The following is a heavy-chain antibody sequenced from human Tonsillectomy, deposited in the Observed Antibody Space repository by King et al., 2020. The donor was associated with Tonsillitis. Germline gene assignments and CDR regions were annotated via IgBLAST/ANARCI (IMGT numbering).Heavy chain of an antibody. CDR1: GGSISTYY. CDR3: ARDIPGPLASGGFFPGGDYYYSYGMDV. Sequence: VQLQESGPGLVKPSETLSLTCTVSGGSISTYYWSWIRQPPGKGLEWIGYIDHSGSTNYNPSLKSRVTISVDTSQNQFSLKLSSVTAADTAVYYLARDIPGPLASGGFFPGGDYYYSYGMDVWGQGTTVTVSS. CDR2: IDHSGST. V-gene: IGHV4-59*01. J-gene: IGHJ6*02. D-gene: IGHD1-14*01.